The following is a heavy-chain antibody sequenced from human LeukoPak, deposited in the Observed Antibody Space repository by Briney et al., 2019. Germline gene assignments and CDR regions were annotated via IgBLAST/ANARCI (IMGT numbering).Heavy chain of an antibody. CDR2: ISPYNGNT. V-gene: IGHV1-18*01. D-gene: IGHD3-3*01. J-gene: IGHJ3*02. CDR3: ARGRGHYDFWNGYYSDAFDI. Sequence: ASVKVSCKASGYTFSSYGIGWVRQASGQGLEWMGWISPYNGNTNYAQKFQGRVTMTTDTSTSTAYMELRSLTSDDTAVYSCARGRGHYDFWNGYYSDAFDIWGQGTMVTVSS. CDR1: GYTFSSYG.